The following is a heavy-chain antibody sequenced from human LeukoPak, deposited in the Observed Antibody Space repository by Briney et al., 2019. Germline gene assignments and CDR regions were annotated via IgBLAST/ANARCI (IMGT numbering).Heavy chain of an antibody. CDR2: ISTISTYI. J-gene: IGHJ4*02. V-gene: IGHV3-21*01. D-gene: IGHD5-24*01. CDR3: ARGSDLEGSFDY. CDR1: RFTFSSYN. Sequence: PGGSLRLSCAASRFTFSSYNMNWVSQAPGKGLEWVSSISTISTYIYYADSVKGRFTISRDNAKNSLYLQMNSLRAEDTALYYCARGSDLEGSFDYWGQGTLVTVSS.